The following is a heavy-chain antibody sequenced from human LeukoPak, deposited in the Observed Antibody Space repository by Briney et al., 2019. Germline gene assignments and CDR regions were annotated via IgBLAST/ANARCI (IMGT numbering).Heavy chain of an antibody. CDR3: ARDIVATFDY. CDR2: IVGSGDNK. D-gene: IGHD5-12*01. J-gene: IGHJ4*02. Sequence: PGGSLRLSCAASGFTFSNYEMNWVRQAPGKGLEWVAYIVGSGDNKQYADSVKGRFTISRGNAKNSLYLQMNSLRAEDAAVYYCARDIVATFDYWGQGTLVTVSS. CDR1: GFTFSNYE. V-gene: IGHV3-48*03.